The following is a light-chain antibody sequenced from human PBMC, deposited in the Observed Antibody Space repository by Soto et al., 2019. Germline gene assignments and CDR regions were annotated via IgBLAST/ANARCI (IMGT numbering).Light chain of an antibody. CDR1: QSVSSY. Sequence: EIVLTQSPATLSLSPGERATLSCRASQSVSSYLAWYQQKPGQAPRLLISDASNRATGIPARFSGSGSGTDFTRTVSSLEPEDFAVYYCQQRRDWPLTFGGGTKVEI. CDR3: QQRRDWPLT. J-gene: IGKJ4*01. CDR2: DAS. V-gene: IGKV3-11*01.